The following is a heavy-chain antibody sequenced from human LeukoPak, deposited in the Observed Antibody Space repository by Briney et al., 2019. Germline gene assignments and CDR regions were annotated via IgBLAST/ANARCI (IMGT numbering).Heavy chain of an antibody. J-gene: IGHJ4*02. CDR1: GYSISSGYY. D-gene: IGHD1-26*01. V-gene: IGHV4-38-2*02. CDR3: ARDGGSYFDY. Sequence: PSETLSLTCTVSGYSISSGYYWGWIRQPPGKGLEWIASVHHSGTTFYNPSLRSRVTISVDTSKNHFSLKLSSVTAADTAVYYCARDGGSYFDYWGQGTLDTVSS. CDR2: VHHSGTT.